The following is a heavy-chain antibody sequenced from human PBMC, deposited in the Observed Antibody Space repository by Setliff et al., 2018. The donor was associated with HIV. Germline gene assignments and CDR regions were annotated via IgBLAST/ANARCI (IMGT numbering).Heavy chain of an antibody. V-gene: IGHV3-23*01. CDR3: ARHKPNLSGSSYYFDY. D-gene: IGHD3-22*01. CDR2: ITDSGDST. J-gene: IGHJ4*02. Sequence: PGGSLRLSCAASGFTFTTYAMNWVRQAPGKGLEWVSTITDSGDSTYYADSVKGRFTISRDNSKNTLYLQMSSLRAEDTAVYYCARHKPNLSGSSYYFDYWGQGTLVTVSS. CDR1: GFTFTTYA.